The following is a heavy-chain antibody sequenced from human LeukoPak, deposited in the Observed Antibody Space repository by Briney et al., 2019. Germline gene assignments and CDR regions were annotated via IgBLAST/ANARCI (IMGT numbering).Heavy chain of an antibody. CDR1: GFSLTTSGMS. J-gene: IGHJ4*02. D-gene: IGHD3-10*01. Sequence: SGPTLVNPTQTLTLTCTFSGFSLTTSGMSLSWIRQPPGKALEWRARIDWDDDKYYSTSLKTRLTISKHTSKNQMVLTMTNMDPVDTATYYCARILMVRGALGLFDYWGQGTLVTVSS. CDR2: IDWDDDK. CDR3: ARILMVRGALGLFDY. V-gene: IGHV2-70*11.